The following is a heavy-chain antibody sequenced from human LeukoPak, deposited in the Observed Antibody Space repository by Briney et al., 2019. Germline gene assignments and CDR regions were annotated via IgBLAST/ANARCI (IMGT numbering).Heavy chain of an antibody. CDR1: GYTLTELS. CDR2: FDPEDGET. J-gene: IGHJ4*02. V-gene: IGHV1-24*01. CDR3: ATVTYYDILTGYFHY. D-gene: IGHD3-9*01. Sequence: ASVKVSCKVSGYTLTELSMHWVRQAPGKGLEWMGGFDPEDGETIYAQKFQGRVTMTEDTSTDTAYMELSSLRSEDTAVYYCATVTYYDILTGYFHYWGQGTLVTVSS.